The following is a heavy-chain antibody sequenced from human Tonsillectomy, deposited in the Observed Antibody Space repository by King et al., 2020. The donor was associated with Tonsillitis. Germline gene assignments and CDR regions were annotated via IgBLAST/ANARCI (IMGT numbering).Heavy chain of an antibody. CDR2: IYSDDST. V-gene: IGHV3-53*04. D-gene: IGHD1-1*01. J-gene: IGHJ6*02. Sequence: QLVQSGGGLVQPGGSLRLSCAASGFTVSRNYMSWVRQAPGKGPEWVSVIYSDDSTYYADAVKGRFTISRHNSKNTVYLQMHSLRAEDTAVYYCTVLRSSSSPYNRYDMDVWGQGTTVTVSS. CDR3: TVLRSSSSPYNRYDMDV. CDR1: GFTVSRNY.